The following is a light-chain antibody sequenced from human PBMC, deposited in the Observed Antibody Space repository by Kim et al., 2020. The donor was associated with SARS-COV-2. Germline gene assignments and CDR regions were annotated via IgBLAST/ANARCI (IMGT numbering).Light chain of an antibody. CDR2: LVS. CDR1: QSLLQSNGFHF. CDR3: MQDLQIPYT. J-gene: IGKJ2*01. V-gene: IGKV2-28*01. Sequence: DIVMIQSPLSLPVSPGEPTSISCRSSQSLLQSNGFHFLHWYLQKPGLSPQLLISLVSNRAPGVPDRFSGTGSDTDFTLEISRVEAEDGGIYYCMQDLQIPYTFGQGTKLEI.